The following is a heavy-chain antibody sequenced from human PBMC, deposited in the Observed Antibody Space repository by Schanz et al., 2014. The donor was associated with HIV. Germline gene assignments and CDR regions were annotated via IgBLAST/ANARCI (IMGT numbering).Heavy chain of an antibody. V-gene: IGHV1-46*04. CDR2: INPYDGST. CDR1: GYTFSDYD. J-gene: IGHJ4*02. CDR3: ARGDILTGLYPYYFDS. Sequence: QVQLVQSGPEVKKPGASVRVSCETSGYTFSDYDINWVRQAPGQGLEWMGLINPYDGSTSNAQKLQGRVTMTRDTSTSTVYMQLSSLTSDDTAVYYCARGDILTGLYPYYFDSWGQGTLVTVSS. D-gene: IGHD3-9*01.